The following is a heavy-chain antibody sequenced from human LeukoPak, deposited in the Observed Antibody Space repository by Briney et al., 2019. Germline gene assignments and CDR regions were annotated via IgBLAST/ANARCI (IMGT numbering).Heavy chain of an antibody. CDR1: GFTLSSYG. J-gene: IGHJ4*02. Sequence: GGSLRLSCAASGFTLSSYGMHWVRQAPGKGLEWVALIRYDGSKKDYADSVKGRFTISRDNSKNTLYLQMNSLRAEDTAMYYCVRTGDTERFDYWGQGTLVTVSS. D-gene: IGHD3/OR15-3a*01. CDR2: IRYDGSKK. CDR3: VRTGDTERFDY. V-gene: IGHV3-30*02.